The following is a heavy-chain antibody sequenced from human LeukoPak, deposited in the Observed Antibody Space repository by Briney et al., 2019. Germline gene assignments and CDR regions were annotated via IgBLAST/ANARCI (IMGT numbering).Heavy chain of an antibody. Sequence: GGSLRLSCAASGFTFSNYAMSWVRQAPGKGLEWVANIKQDGSEKSYVDSVKGRFTISRDNAKNSLYLQMSSLRAEDTAVYYCQTYGDLVYWGQGTLVTVSS. J-gene: IGHJ4*02. CDR2: IKQDGSEK. CDR1: GFTFSNYA. V-gene: IGHV3-7*01. CDR3: QTYGDLVY. D-gene: IGHD4-17*01.